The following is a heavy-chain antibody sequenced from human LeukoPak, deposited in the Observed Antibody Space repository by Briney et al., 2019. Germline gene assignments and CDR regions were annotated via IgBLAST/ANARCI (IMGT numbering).Heavy chain of an antibody. D-gene: IGHD6-19*01. CDR2: ISSSSTTI. CDR1: GFTFSSSG. Sequence: GGSLRLPCAASGFTFSSSGMNWVRQAPGKGLEWISYISSSSTTIYYADSVKGRFTISRDNAKNSLYLQMNSLRAEDTAVYYCASGYSSGPVYWGQGNLVTVSS. J-gene: IGHJ4*02. V-gene: IGHV3-48*04. CDR3: ASGYSSGPVY.